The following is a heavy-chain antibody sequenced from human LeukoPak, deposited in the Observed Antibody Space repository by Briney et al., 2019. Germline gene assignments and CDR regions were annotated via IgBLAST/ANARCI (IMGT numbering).Heavy chain of an antibody. CDR3: ARSYGYGAFDI. CDR2: IISIFGTA. D-gene: IGHD5-18*01. J-gene: IGHJ3*02. V-gene: IGHV1-69*01. CDR1: GGTFSSYA. Sequence: ASVKVSCKVSGGTFSSYAISWVRQAPGQGLEWMGGIISIFGTANYAQKFQGRVTINADESTSTAYMDLSSLRSEDTAVYYCARSYGYGAFDIWGQGTMVTVSS.